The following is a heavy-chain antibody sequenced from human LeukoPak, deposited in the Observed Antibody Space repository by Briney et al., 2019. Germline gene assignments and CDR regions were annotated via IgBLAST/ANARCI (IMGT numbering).Heavy chain of an antibody. J-gene: IGHJ5*02. CDR1: GVTLSPYG. V-gene: IGHV3-30*18. CDR2: ISYEGGTQ. Sequence: PGMSLRLSCAASGVTLSPYGMHWVRQAPGKGLEWVAVISYEGGTQHYADSVKGRFIISRENPRNTLYLQMNILRTEDTAVYYCAKEGTPQVSSWYDLWGQGTQVIV. D-gene: IGHD6-13*01. CDR3: AKEGTPQVSSWYDL.